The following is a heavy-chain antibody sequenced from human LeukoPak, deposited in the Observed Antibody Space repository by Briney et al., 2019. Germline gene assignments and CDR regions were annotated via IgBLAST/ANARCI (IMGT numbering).Heavy chain of an antibody. CDR3: ARDGAYSTIFY. Sequence: QPGGSLRLSCAASGFTFSSYWMYWVRQAPGKGLVWVSRINSDESSTSYADSVKGRFTISRDNAKNTLYLQMNSLRAEDTAVYYCARDGAYSTIFYWGQRTLVTVSS. D-gene: IGHD3-3*01. CDR1: GFTFSSYW. J-gene: IGHJ4*01. V-gene: IGHV3-74*01. CDR2: INSDESST.